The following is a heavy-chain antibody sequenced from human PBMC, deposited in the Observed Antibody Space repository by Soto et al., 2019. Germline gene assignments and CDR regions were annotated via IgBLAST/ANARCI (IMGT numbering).Heavy chain of an antibody. Sequence: SETLSLTCSVSGGSISTRNYYWGWIRQPPGKGLEWIGYIYYTGSTYYNPSLKSRVTISVDASKTQFYLNLSSVTAADTAVYYCARHRMATIYWGQGALVTVSS. CDR1: GGSISTRNYY. D-gene: IGHD5-12*01. CDR2: IYYTGST. CDR3: ARHRMATIY. J-gene: IGHJ4*02. V-gene: IGHV4-39*01.